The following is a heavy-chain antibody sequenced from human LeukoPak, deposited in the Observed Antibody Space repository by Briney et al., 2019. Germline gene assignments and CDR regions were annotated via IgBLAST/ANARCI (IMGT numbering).Heavy chain of an antibody. CDR1: GGTFSSYA. Sequence: SVKVSCKASGGTFSSYAISGVRQAPGQGLEWMGRIIPIFGTANYAQKFQGSVTITTDESTSTAYMELSSLGSEDTAVYYCARGSVAVAGPFDYWGQGTLVTVSS. D-gene: IGHD6-19*01. CDR3: ARGSVAVAGPFDY. V-gene: IGHV1-69*05. CDR2: IIPIFGTA. J-gene: IGHJ4*02.